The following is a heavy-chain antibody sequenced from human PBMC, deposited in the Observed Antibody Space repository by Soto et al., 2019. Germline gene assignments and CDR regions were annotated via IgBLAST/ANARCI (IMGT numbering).Heavy chain of an antibody. V-gene: IGHV2-5*02. CDR1: GLSLSTSGVG. CDR2: IYLDDDK. J-gene: IGHJ4*02. D-gene: IGHD1-26*01. Sequence: QITLKDSGPTLVKPTQTLTLTCTFSGLSLSTSGVGVCWFLQPQVQPLEWLALIYLDDDKRYTPSLKSRLTSTENTSKNQVVLTTTNMDPVDTATYYVAHVGFKRSYSGSHHYFDYRGQGTLVTVSS. CDR3: AHVGFKRSYSGSHHYFDY.